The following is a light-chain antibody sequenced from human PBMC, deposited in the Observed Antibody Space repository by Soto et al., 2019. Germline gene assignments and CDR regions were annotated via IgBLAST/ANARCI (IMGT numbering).Light chain of an antibody. J-gene: IGLJ1*01. V-gene: IGLV2-8*01. Sequence: QSALTQPPSASGSPGQSVTISCTGTSSDVGAYDYVSWYQQHPGKAPKVILYEVTKRPSGVPDRFSGSKSGNTASLTVSGLQAEDEAHYYCSSYAGSNNFVFGTGTKLTVL. CDR1: SSDVGAYDY. CDR2: EVT. CDR3: SSYAGSNNFV.